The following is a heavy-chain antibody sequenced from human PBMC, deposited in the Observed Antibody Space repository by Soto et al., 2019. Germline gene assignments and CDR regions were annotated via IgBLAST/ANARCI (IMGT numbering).Heavy chain of an antibody. D-gene: IGHD3-10*01. CDR1: GYTFTGYY. J-gene: IGHJ5*02. V-gene: IGHV1-2*02. CDR3: AKSTRITMVRVVISFDP. CDR2: INPNSGGT. Sequence: ASVKVSCKASGYTFTGYYMHWVRQAPGQGLEWMGWINPNSGGTNYAQKFQGRVTMTRDTSISTAYMELSRLRSDDTAVYYCAKSTRITMVRVVISFDPWGQGTLVTVSS.